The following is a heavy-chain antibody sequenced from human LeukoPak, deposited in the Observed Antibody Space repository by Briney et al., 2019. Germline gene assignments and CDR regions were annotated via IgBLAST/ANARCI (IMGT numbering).Heavy chain of an antibody. D-gene: IGHD5-12*01. J-gene: IGHJ6*02. V-gene: IGHV4-61*01. CDR1: GGSVSSGSYY. CDR2: IYNSVRT. CDR3: VRDLVATIDHYYYGMDA. Sequence: SETLSLTCIVSGGSVSSGSYYWSWIRQPPGKGLEWIGYIYNSVRTNYNPSLKSRVTISVDTSKNQLSLKLSSVTAADTAVYFCVRDLVATIDHYYYGMDAWGQGTVVTVSS.